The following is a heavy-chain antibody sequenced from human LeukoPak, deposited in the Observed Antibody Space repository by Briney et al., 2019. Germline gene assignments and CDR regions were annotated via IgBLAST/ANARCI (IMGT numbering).Heavy chain of an antibody. J-gene: IGHJ4*01. V-gene: IGHV3-48*03. CDR1: GFTFSSYE. Sequence: PGGSLRLSCAASGFTFSSYEMTWVCQAPGKGLEWLLYINHSGGTIYYADSVQGRFTISRDNAKNSLYLQMDNLRAEDTAVYYCARVSRTTGTSIPLFDYWGQGTLVTVSS. CDR3: ARVSRTTGTSIPLFDY. CDR2: INHSGGTI. D-gene: IGHD1-1*01.